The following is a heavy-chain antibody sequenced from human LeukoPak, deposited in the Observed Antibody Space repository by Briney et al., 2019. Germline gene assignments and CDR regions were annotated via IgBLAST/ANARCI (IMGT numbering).Heavy chain of an antibody. CDR2: INPNSGGT. Sequence: EASVKVSCKASGYTFTGYYMHWVRQAPGQGLEWMGWINPNSGGTNYAQKFQGRVTMTRDTSISTAYMELSRLRSDDTAVYYCARDRGAVAGKRGYFDYWGQGTLVTVSS. CDR1: GYTFTGYY. CDR3: ARDRGAVAGKRGYFDY. V-gene: IGHV1-2*02. J-gene: IGHJ4*02. D-gene: IGHD6-19*01.